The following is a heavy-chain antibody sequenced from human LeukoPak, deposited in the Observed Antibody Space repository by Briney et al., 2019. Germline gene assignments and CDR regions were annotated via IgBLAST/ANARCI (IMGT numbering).Heavy chain of an antibody. CDR3: ARGGAYFDH. J-gene: IGHJ4*02. V-gene: IGHV4-59*12. CDR2: IHYSGSTDYNSGST. Sequence: PSETLSLTCTVSGASISRYYWSWIRQPPGKGLEWIGYIHYSGSTDYNSGSTNYNPSLKSRVTISFDTSKNRFSLKLNSVTAADTAVYYCARGGAYFDHWGQGTLVTASS. CDR1: GASISRYY. D-gene: IGHD4/OR15-4a*01.